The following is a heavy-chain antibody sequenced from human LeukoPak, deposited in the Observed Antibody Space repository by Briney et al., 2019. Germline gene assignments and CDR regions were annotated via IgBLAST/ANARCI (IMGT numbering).Heavy chain of an antibody. Sequence: SETLSLTCAVYGGSFSGYYWSWIRQPPGKGLEWIGEINHSGSTNYNPSLKSRVTISVDTSKNQSSLKLSSVTAADTAVYYCARGGGGWLPFDYWGQGTLVTVSS. CDR2: INHSGST. J-gene: IGHJ4*02. CDR3: ARGGGGWLPFDY. V-gene: IGHV4-34*01. D-gene: IGHD5-24*01. CDR1: GGSFSGYY.